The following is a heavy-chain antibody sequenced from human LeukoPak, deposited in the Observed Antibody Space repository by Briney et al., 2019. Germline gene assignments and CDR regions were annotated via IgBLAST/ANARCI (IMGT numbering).Heavy chain of an antibody. D-gene: IGHD6-13*01. CDR1: GGSISSYY. V-gene: IGHV4-4*07. Sequence: SETLSLTCTVSGGSISSYYWSWIRQPAGKGLGWIGRIYTSGSTNYNPSLKSRVTMSVDTSKNQFSLKLSSVTAADTAVYYCARDSPGYSSSWYGDFDYWGQGTLVTVSS. CDR3: ARDSPGYSSSWYGDFDY. CDR2: IYTSGST. J-gene: IGHJ4*02.